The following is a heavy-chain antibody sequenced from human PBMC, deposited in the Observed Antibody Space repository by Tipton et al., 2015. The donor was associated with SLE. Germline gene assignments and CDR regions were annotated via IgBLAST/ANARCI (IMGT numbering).Heavy chain of an antibody. CDR2: IDYSGRT. D-gene: IGHD5-12*01. V-gene: IGHV4-39*07. CDR3: ARRTSGYAPDY. CDR1: GGSIRSSHYY. J-gene: IGHJ4*02. Sequence: TLSLTCTVSGGSIRSSHYYWDWIRQPPGKGLVWIGSIDYSGRTYYTPSLKSQVTISVDTSKNQFSLKLSSVTAADTAFYYCARRTSGYAPDYWGQGTLVTVSS.